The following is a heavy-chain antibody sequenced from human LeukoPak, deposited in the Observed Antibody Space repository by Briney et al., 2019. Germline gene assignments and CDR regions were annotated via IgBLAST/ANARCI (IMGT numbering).Heavy chain of an antibody. J-gene: IGHJ4*02. Sequence: GGSLRLSCAASGFTFSSYAMSWVRQAPGKGLEWVSAISGSGNRTYYADSVKGRFTISRDNSKNTLYLQMNSRRAEDTAVYYCAKGPSFYCSSTSCYWVYWGQGTLVTVSS. CDR3: AKGPSFYCSSTSCYWVY. D-gene: IGHD2-2*01. V-gene: IGHV3-23*01. CDR1: GFTFSSYA. CDR2: ISGSGNRT.